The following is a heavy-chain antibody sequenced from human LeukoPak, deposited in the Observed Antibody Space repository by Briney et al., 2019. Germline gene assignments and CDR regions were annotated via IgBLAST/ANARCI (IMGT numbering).Heavy chain of an antibody. CDR2: INHSEST. Sequence: SETLSLTCAVYGGSFSGYYWSWIRQPPGKGLEWIGEINHSESTNYNPSLKSRVTISVDTSKNQFSLKLSSVTAADTAVYYCARGFGRITIFGVVIPEFDYWGQGTLVTVSS. CDR1: GGSFSGYY. V-gene: IGHV4-34*01. CDR3: ARGFGRITIFGVVIPEFDY. D-gene: IGHD3-3*01. J-gene: IGHJ4*02.